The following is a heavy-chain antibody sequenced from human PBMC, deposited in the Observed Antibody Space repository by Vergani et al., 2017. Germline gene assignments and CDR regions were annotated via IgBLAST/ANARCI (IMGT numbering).Heavy chain of an antibody. Sequence: EVQLVESGGGLVQPGGSLRLSCAASGFTFDDYAMHWVRQAPGKGLEWVSGISWNSGSIGYADSVKGRFTISRDNSKNTLYLQMNSLRAEDTAVYYCAKGGDRLYGTTLTWGQGTLVTVSS. CDR2: ISWNSGSI. V-gene: IGHV3-9*01. J-gene: IGHJ4*02. CDR1: GFTFDDYA. CDR3: AKGGDRLYGTTLT. D-gene: IGHD3-16*01.